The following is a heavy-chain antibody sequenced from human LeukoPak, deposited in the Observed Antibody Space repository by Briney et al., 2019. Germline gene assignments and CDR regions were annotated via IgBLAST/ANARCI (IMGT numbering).Heavy chain of an antibody. J-gene: IGHJ4*02. Sequence: GGSLRLSCAASGFTFSNYGMHWVRQAPGKGLEWVALISYDGSNKYFADSVKGRFTISRDNSKNTLYLQMHSLRAEDTAVYYCAKDNVAAAGRFFDYWGQGTLVTVSS. CDR2: ISYDGSNK. V-gene: IGHV3-30*18. CDR3: AKDNVAAAGRFFDY. CDR1: GFTFSNYG. D-gene: IGHD6-13*01.